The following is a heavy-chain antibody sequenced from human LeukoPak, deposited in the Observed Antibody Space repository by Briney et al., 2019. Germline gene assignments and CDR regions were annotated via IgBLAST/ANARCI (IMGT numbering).Heavy chain of an antibody. CDR2: INSDGSTT. D-gene: IGHD3-10*01. CDR3: ARGNYYGQDY. J-gene: IGHJ4*02. CDR1: GFTFSSYW. Sequence: GGFLRLSCGASGFTFSSYWMHWVRQAPGKGLVWISRINSDGSTTSYADSVKGRFTISRDNAKNTLYLQMNSLRAEDTAVYYCARGNYYGQDYWGQGTLVTVSS. V-gene: IGHV3-74*01.